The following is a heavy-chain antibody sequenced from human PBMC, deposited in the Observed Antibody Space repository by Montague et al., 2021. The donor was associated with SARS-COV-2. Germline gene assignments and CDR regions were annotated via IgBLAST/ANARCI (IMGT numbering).Heavy chain of an antibody. CDR2: IYYSGST. V-gene: IGHV4-59*08. D-gene: IGHD3-9*01. Sequence: SETLSLTCTGPGGSNSSYDWSWIRQPPGKGPEWFGYIYYSGSTNYNPSLKSRVTISVDTSKNQFSLKLSSVTAADTAVYYCAGHALGYFDWLNEGYFDYWGQGTLVTVSS. J-gene: IGHJ4*02. CDR1: GGSNSSYD. CDR3: AGHALGYFDWLNEGYFDY.